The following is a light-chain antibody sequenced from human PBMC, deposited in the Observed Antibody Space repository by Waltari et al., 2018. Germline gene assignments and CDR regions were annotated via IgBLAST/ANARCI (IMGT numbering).Light chain of an antibody. V-gene: IGLV1-44*01. CDR1: NSNLGRNS. CDR3: ASWDDSLSGVV. J-gene: IGLJ3*02. Sequence: QSVLTQAPSASGTPGQGVTISCSGSNSNLGRNSVNWYQQFSGTAPKLLIHSNNRRPSGVPDRFSGSKSGTSASLAISGLQSEDEADYYCASWDDSLSGVVFGGGTKLTVL. CDR2: SNN.